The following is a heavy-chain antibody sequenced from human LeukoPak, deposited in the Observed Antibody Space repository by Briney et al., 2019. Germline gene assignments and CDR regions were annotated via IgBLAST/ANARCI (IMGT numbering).Heavy chain of an antibody. CDR2: ISYIGST. CDR3: ARDLITVTKGFDI. J-gene: IGHJ3*02. Sequence: PLETLSLTCAVSTDSFSSHYWSWVRQPPGKGLEWIGYISYIGSTNYNPSLKSRVTISIDTSKNQFSLRLRSVTAADTAVYYCARDLITVTKGFDIWGQGTMVSVSS. D-gene: IGHD4-17*01. V-gene: IGHV4-59*11. CDR1: TDSFSSHY.